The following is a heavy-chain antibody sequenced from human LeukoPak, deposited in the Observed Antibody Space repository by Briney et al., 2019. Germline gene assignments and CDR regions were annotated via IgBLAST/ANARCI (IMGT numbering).Heavy chain of an antibody. J-gene: IGHJ5*01. CDR1: GFTFRTYI. V-gene: IGHV3-23*01. CDR3: AKGASPYSNYAVRWFDS. CDR2: LSGDAMTT. Sequence: GGSLRLSCTASGFTFRTYIMAWVRPVPGKGLEWISALSGDAMTTYYAVPVKGRFTISRDNFRNTLTLQMDSLRADDSAVYYCAKGASPYSNYAVRWFDSWGQGTLVTVSS. D-gene: IGHD4/OR15-4a*01.